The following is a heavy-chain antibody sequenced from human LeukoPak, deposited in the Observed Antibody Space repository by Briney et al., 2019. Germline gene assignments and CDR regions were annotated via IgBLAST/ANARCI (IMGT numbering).Heavy chain of an antibody. V-gene: IGHV4-39*07. CDR3: ARTGEYCNGGSCYFTYFDY. Sequence: SETLSLTCTVSGGSISSSSYYWGWIRQPPGKGLEWIGSIYYSGSTYYNPSLKSRVTISVDTSKNQFSLKLSSVTAVDTAVYYCARTGEYCNGGSCYFTYFDYWGQGTLVTVSS. CDR2: IYYSGST. D-gene: IGHD2-15*01. J-gene: IGHJ4*02. CDR1: GGSISSSSYY.